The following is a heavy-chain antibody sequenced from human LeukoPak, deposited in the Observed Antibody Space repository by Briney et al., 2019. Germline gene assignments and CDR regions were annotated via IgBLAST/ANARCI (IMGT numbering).Heavy chain of an antibody. Sequence: GASVKVSCKASGYTFTSYGISWVRQAPGQGLEWMGWISAYNGNTNYAQKLQGRVTMTTDTSTSTAYMELRSLRSDDTAVYYCARGPTYYYDSSGYPIDYWGQGTLVTVSS. J-gene: IGHJ4*02. V-gene: IGHV1-18*01. CDR3: ARGPTYYYDSSGYPIDY. D-gene: IGHD3-22*01. CDR1: GYTFTSYG. CDR2: ISAYNGNT.